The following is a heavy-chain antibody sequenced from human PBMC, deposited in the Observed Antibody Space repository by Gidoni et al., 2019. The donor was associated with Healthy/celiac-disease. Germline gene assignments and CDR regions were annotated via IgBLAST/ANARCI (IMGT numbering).Heavy chain of an antibody. J-gene: IGHJ6*02. Sequence: QVQLVESGGGVVQPGRSLRPPCAASGFTFSSSGMHWVRQAPGKGLEWVAVIWYDGSNKYYADSVKGRFTISRDNSKNTLYLQMNSLRAEDTAVYYCARDDKQGYCSSTSCYHYYGMDVWGQGTTVTVSS. V-gene: IGHV3-33*01. D-gene: IGHD2-2*01. CDR2: IWYDGSNK. CDR3: ARDDKQGYCSSTSCYHYYGMDV. CDR1: GFTFSSSG.